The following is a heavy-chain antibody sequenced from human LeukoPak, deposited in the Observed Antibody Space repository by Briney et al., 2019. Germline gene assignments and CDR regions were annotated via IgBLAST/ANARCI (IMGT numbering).Heavy chain of an antibody. CDR3: ASNPGAVSARWFVP. CDR2: INHSGST. D-gene: IGHD3-16*01. J-gene: IGHJ5*02. CDR1: GGSFSGYY. Sequence: SETLSLTCAVYGGSFSGYYWSWIRQPPGKGLEWIGEINHSGSTNYNPSLKSRVTISVDTSKNQFSLKLSSVTAADTAVYYCASNPGAVSARWFVPWGQGTLVTVSS. V-gene: IGHV4-34*01.